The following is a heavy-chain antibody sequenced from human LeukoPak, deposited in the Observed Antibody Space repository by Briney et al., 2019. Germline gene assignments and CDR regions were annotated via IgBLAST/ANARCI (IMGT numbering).Heavy chain of an antibody. V-gene: IGHV3-7*05. J-gene: IGHJ1*01. D-gene: IGHD6-19*01. Sequence: QPGGSLRLSCAASGFTFSTYWMNWVRQAPGKGLEWVANIKQDGSEKYYVDSVKGRFTISRDNAKNSLYLQMNSLRAEDTAVYYCARGAVTVAGPAEYFQHWGQGTLVTVSS. CDR3: ARGAVTVAGPAEYFQH. CDR2: IKQDGSEK. CDR1: GFTFSTYW.